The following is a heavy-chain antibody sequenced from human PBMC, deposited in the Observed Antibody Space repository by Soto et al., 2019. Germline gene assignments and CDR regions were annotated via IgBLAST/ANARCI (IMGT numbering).Heavy chain of an antibody. CDR3: ARESFGVVLPGYFDY. CDR1: GFTVSSNY. D-gene: IGHD3-3*01. V-gene: IGHV3-66*01. J-gene: IGHJ4*02. Sequence: GESLKISCAASGFTVSSNYMSWVRQAPGKGLEWVSVIYSGGSTYYADSVKGRFTISRDNSKNTLYLQMNSLRAEDTAVYYCARESFGVVLPGYFDYWGQGTLVTVSS. CDR2: IYSGGST.